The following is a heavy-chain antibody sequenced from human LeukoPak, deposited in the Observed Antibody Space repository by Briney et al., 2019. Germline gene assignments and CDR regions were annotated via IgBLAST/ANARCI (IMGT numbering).Heavy chain of an antibody. J-gene: IGHJ4*02. Sequence: GGSLRLSCAASGFTFSSYGMHWVRQAPGKGLEWVAVIWYDGSNKYYADSVKGRFTISRGNSKNTLYLQTNSLRAEDTAVYYCARDIEVGATEYYFDYWGQGTLVTVSS. CDR1: GFTFSSYG. V-gene: IGHV3-33*01. CDR3: ARDIEVGATEYYFDY. D-gene: IGHD1-26*01. CDR2: IWYDGSNK.